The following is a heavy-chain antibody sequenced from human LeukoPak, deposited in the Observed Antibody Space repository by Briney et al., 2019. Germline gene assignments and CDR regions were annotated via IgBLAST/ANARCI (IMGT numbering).Heavy chain of an antibody. Sequence: SHTLSLTCTVFAGSITIYYWSWIRQPAGKGLDCIGRIYASGNTNYNPSLKSRVTISVDTSKNQFSLKLSSVTAADTAVYYCASAYGSGSFDYWGQGTLVTVSS. V-gene: IGHV4-4*07. J-gene: IGHJ4*02. D-gene: IGHD3-10*01. CDR3: ASAYGSGSFDY. CDR2: IYASGNT. CDR1: AGSITIYY.